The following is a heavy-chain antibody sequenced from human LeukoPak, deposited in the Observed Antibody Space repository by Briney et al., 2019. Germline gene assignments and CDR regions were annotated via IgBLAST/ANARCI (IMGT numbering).Heavy chain of an antibody. Sequence: ASVKVSCKASGYTFTSYYMHWVRQAPGQGPEWMGGIIPLFGTANYAQKFQGRVTITADESTSTAYMELSSLRSEDTAVYYCARDSSEFRSLIPHWGQGTLVTVSS. CDR3: ARDSSEFRSLIPH. J-gene: IGHJ1*01. D-gene: IGHD2-21*01. CDR1: GYTFTSYY. CDR2: IIPLFGTA. V-gene: IGHV1-69*13.